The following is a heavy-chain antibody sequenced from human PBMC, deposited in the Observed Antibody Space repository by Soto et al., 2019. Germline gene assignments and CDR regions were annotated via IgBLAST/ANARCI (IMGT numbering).Heavy chain of an antibody. Sequence: QVQLVESGGGVVQPGRSLRLSCAASGFTFSSYGMHWVRQAPGKGLEWVAVISYDGSNKYYADSVKGRFTISRDNXXNTLYLQMNSLRAEDTAVYYCAKEGVYSSGWYIDYWGQGTLVTVSS. CDR3: AKEGVYSSGWYIDY. D-gene: IGHD6-19*01. J-gene: IGHJ4*02. V-gene: IGHV3-30*18. CDR2: ISYDGSNK. CDR1: GFTFSSYG.